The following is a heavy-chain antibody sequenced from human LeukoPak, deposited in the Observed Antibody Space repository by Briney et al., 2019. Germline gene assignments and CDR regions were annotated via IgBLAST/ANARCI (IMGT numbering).Heavy chain of an antibody. V-gene: IGHV3-23*01. CDR2: IFGSGDTT. Sequence: SGGSLRLSCTASGFTISTYGMNRVRQAPRKGLEWVSVIFGSGDTTYYADSVKGRFTISRDHSKNTLYLQMHSLRAEDTAVYYCAKDQKPDSGYDIDYWGQGTLVTVSS. D-gene: IGHD5-12*01. CDR3: AKDQKPDSGYDIDY. CDR1: GFTISTYG. J-gene: IGHJ4*02.